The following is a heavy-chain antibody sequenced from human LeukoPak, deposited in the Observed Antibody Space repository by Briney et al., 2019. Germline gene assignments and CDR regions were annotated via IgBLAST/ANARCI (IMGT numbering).Heavy chain of an antibody. CDR1: GFPFKRYG. V-gene: IGHV3-30*18. CDR3: AKKEVAYDY. D-gene: IGHD5-12*01. CDR2: ISYDGSNK. Sequence: GGAPGLSCGASGFPFKRYGMDGGRQAPGKGLEWVAVISYDGSNKYYADSVKGRFTISRDNSKNTLYLQMNSLRAEDTAVYYCAKKEVAYDYWGQGTLVTVSS. J-gene: IGHJ4*02.